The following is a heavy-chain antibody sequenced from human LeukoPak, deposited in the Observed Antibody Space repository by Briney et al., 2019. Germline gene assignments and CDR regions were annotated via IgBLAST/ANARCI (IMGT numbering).Heavy chain of an antibody. CDR2: IYSSGST. CDR1: GGSISSGSYY. V-gene: IGHV4-61*02. CDR3: ATPYSGGYHGLDI. J-gene: IGHJ3*02. D-gene: IGHD1-26*01. Sequence: SETLSLTCTVSGGSISSGSYYWSWIRQPAGKRLEWIGRIYSSGSTNYNPSLKSRVTISVDTSMNQFSLKLNSVTAADAAVYYCATPYSGGYHGLDIWGQGTMVTVSS.